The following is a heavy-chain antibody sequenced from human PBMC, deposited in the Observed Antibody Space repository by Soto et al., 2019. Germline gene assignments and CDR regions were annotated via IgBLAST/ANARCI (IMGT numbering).Heavy chain of an antibody. V-gene: IGHV3-23*01. Sequence: PGGSLRLSCAASGFTFSSYAMSWVRQAPGKGLEWVSAISGSGGSTYYADSVKGRFTISRDNSKNTLYLQMNSLRAEDTAVYYCAKDRLLWFGKLSPYFDYCGQRTLVTVSS. J-gene: IGHJ4*02. D-gene: IGHD3-10*01. CDR1: GFTFSSYA. CDR3: AKDRLLWFGKLSPYFDY. CDR2: ISGSGGST.